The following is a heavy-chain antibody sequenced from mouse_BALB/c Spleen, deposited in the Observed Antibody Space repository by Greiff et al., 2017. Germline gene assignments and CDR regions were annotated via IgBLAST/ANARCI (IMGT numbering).Heavy chain of an antibody. Sequence: EVKLVESGAELVRPGALVKLSCKASGFNIKDYYMHWVKQRPEQGLEWIGWIDPENGNTIYDPKFQGKASITADTSSNTAYLQLSSLTSEDTAVYYCTREGNSYAMDYWGQGTSVTVSS. V-gene: IGHV14-1*02. J-gene: IGHJ4*01. CDR1: GFNIKDYY. CDR2: IDPENGNT. D-gene: IGHD2-1*01. CDR3: TREGNSYAMDY.